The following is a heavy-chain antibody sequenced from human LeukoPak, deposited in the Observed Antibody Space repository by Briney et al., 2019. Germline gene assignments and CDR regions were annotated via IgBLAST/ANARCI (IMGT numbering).Heavy chain of an antibody. Sequence: ASVKVSCKASGYTFTSYYMHWVRQAPGQGLEWMGIINPSGGSASYAQKFQGRVTMTRDTSTGTVYMELSSLRSEDTAVYYCARDRVSRDGSMYYWGQGTLVTVSS. CDR2: INPSGGSA. V-gene: IGHV1-46*01. J-gene: IGHJ4*02. CDR1: GYTFTSYY. D-gene: IGHD5-24*01. CDR3: ARDRVSRDGSMYY.